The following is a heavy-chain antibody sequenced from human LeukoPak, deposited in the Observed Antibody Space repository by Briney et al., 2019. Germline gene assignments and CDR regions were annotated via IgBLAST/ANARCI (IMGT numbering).Heavy chain of an antibody. CDR1: GGSISSYY. Sequence: SETLSLTCTVSGGSISSYYWSWIRQPPGKGLEWIGYIYYSGSTNYNPSLKSRVTISVDTSKNQFSLKLSSVTAADTAVYYCARHKEFAGHWFDPWGQGTLVTVSS. J-gene: IGHJ5*02. CDR2: IYYSGST. V-gene: IGHV4-59*08. CDR3: ARHKEFAGHWFDP. D-gene: IGHD3-10*01.